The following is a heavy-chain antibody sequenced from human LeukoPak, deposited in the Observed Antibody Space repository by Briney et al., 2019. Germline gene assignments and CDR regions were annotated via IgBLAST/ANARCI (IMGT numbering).Heavy chain of an antibody. CDR3: GRLNSWGGSYYYMDV. CDR2: IYYSGNT. CDR1: GGSISSSPYY. V-gene: IGHV4-39*01. Sequence: SETLSLTCTVSGGSISSSPYYWGWIRQPPGKGVEWIASIYYSGNTYHNPSLNSRVTISVDTSKNQFSLRLTSVTAADTAFYYCGRLNSWGGSYYYMDVWGKGTTVTVSS. D-gene: IGHD7-27*01. J-gene: IGHJ6*03.